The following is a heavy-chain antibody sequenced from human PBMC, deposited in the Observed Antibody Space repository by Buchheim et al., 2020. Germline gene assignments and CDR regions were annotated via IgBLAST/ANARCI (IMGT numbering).Heavy chain of an antibody. CDR2: ISYDGSNK. J-gene: IGHJ4*02. D-gene: IGHD3-10*01. V-gene: IGHV3-30-3*01. Sequence: QVQLVESGGGVVQPGRSLRLSCAASGFTFSSYAMHWVRQAPGKGLEWVAVISYDGSNKYYADSVKGRFTISRDNSKNTLYLQMNSLRAEDTAGYYCARDRCGDPQYYFDYWGQGTL. CDR1: GFTFSSYA. CDR3: ARDRCGDPQYYFDY.